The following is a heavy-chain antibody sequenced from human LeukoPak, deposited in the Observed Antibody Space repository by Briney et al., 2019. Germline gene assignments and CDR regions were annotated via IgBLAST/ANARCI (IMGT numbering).Heavy chain of an antibody. J-gene: IGHJ6*02. D-gene: IGHD4-17*01. V-gene: IGHV4-34*01. CDR2: INHSGST. Sequence: SETLSLTCAVYGGSFSGYYWSWIRQPPGKGLEWIGEINHSGSTNYNPSLKSRVTISVDTSKNQFSLKLSSVTAADTAVYYCASGPIRRPLAWGQGTTVTVSS. CDR3: ASGPIRRPLA. CDR1: GGSFSGYY.